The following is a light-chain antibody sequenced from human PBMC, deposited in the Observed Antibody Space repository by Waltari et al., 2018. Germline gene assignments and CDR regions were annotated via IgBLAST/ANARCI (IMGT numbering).Light chain of an antibody. CDR3: QQANTFPLT. CDR1: QSITTS. Sequence: DIQMTQSPSTLSASVGDTVIISCRASQSITTSLAWYQQKPGKAPDVLIYGASNLESGVPSRFSGSGSGTDFTLTISSLQPEDFATYYCQQANTFPLTFGGGTKVEIK. J-gene: IGKJ4*01. V-gene: IGKV1-5*03. CDR2: GAS.